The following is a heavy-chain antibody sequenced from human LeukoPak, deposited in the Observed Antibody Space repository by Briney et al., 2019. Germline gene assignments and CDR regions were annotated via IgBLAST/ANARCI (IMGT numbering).Heavy chain of an antibody. J-gene: IGHJ4*02. V-gene: IGHV3-48*03. CDR3: ARESSSGYSFDH. CDR1: GFTFSSYE. CDR2: ISSSGTTM. Sequence: PGGSLRLSCAASGFTFSSYEMIWVRQALRKGLEWVSYISSSGTTMYYADSVKGRFTISRDNAKNSLYLQMNSLRAEDTAVYFCARESSSGYSFDHWGQGMLVTVSS. D-gene: IGHD3-22*01.